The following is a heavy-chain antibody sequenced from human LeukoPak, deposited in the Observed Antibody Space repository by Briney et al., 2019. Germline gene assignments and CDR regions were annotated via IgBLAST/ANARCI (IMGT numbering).Heavy chain of an antibody. CDR3: ARLDASGLNY. V-gene: IGHV3-48*03. Sequence: GGSLRLSCAASGFTFSSYEMNWVRQAPGKGLEWVSYISGSGRTIYYANSVKGRFTISRDNAKNSLYLQMNSLRADDTAVYYCARLDASGLNYWGQGTLVTVSS. CDR1: GFTFSSYE. D-gene: IGHD6-19*01. CDR2: ISGSGRTI. J-gene: IGHJ4*02.